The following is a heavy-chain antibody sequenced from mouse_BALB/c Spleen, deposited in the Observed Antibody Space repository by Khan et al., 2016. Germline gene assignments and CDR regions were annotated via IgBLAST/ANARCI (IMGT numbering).Heavy chain of an antibody. CDR2: IINSGDS. J-gene: IGHJ3*01. Sequence: EVQLQESGPSLAKPSQTLSLTCSVTGHSITSGHWNWIRKFPGNKLDFMWYIINSGDSYYTQSLKSRISITRDTSKNQYYLQLNSVTTEDTATYFCATWYDYGSASTYSGPGTLVAVSA. CDR3: ATWYDYGSASTY. D-gene: IGHD1-2*01. V-gene: IGHV3-8*02. CDR1: GHSITSGH.